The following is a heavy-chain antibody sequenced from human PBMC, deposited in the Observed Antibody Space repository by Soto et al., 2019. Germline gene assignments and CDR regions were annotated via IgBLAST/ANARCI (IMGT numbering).Heavy chain of an antibody. CDR2: IYHSGST. D-gene: IGHD4-17*01. CDR1: GGSISSSNW. CDR3: ASADYGDYPDNWFDP. V-gene: IGHV4-4*02. J-gene: IGHJ5*02. Sequence: SSETLSLTCAVSGGSISSSNWWSWVRQPPGKGLEWIGEIYHSGSTNYNPSLKSRVTISVDKSKNQFSLKLSSVTAADTAVYYCASADYGDYPDNWFDPWGQGTLVTVSS.